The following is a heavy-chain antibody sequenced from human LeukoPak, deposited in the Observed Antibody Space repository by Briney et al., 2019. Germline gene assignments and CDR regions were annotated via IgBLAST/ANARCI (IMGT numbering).Heavy chain of an antibody. V-gene: IGHV3-74*01. CDR2: INTDGSST. CDR1: GFTFSTYW. D-gene: IGHD3-10*01. CDR3: AGGTPGNYYCDS. J-gene: IGHJ4*02. Sequence: PGGSLRLSCAASGFTFSTYWMHWVRQVPGKGLVWVSRINTDGSSTTYADSVKGRFTISRDNAKNTVDLQMNSLRAEDTAVYYCAGGTPGNYYCDSWGQGTLVTVSS.